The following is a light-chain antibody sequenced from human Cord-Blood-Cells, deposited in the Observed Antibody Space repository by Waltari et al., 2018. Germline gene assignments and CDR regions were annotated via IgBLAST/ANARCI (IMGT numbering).Light chain of an antibody. J-gene: IGKJ3*01. CDR3: QQYNSYSSFT. CDR1: QSISSW. V-gene: IGKV1-5*01. Sequence: DIQMTQSPSTLSASVGDRVTITCRASQSISSWLAWYQQKPGKAPKLLIYDASSLESGVPSRFSGSGSGTEFTRTISSLQPDDFATYYCQQYNSYSSFTFGPGTKVDIK. CDR2: DAS.